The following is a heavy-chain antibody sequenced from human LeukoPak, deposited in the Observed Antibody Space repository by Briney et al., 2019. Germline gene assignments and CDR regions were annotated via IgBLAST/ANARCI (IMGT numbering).Heavy chain of an antibody. J-gene: IGHJ2*01. D-gene: IGHD3-10*01. CDR1: GDSISSSSYC. CDR3: ARVRSGAAGYFDL. V-gene: IGHV4-39*01. CDR2: IYYSGST. Sequence: SETLSLTCTVSGDSISSSSYCWDWIRQPPGKGLEWIGSIYYSGSTYYNPSLRSRVTIFVDTSKNQFSLKLSSVTAADTAVYYCARVRSGAAGYFDLWGRGTLVTVSS.